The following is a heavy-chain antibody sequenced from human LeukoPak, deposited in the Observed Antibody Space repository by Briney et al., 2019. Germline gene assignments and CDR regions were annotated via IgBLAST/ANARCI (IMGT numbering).Heavy chain of an antibody. D-gene: IGHD3-10*01. J-gene: IGHJ3*02. CDR1: GYTFTSYG. V-gene: IGHV1-18*01. CDR2: ISAYNGNT. Sequence: GASVKVSCKASGYTFTSYGISWVRQAPGQGLEWMGWISAYNGNTNYAQKLQGRVTMTTDTSTSTAYMELRSLRSDDTAVYYCASTLGSGSYWDAFDIWGQGTMVTVSS. CDR3: ASTLGSGSYWDAFDI.